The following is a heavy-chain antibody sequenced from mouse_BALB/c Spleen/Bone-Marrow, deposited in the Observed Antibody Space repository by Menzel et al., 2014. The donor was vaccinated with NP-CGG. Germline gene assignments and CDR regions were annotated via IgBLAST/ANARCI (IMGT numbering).Heavy chain of an antibody. V-gene: IGHV1-69*01. CDR1: GHTFTDYW. J-gene: IGHJ3*01. CDR2: IDTSDSYT. CDR3: ARSDYRYDPFAY. Sequence: QVQLKQSGAELVMPGASVKMSCKASGHTFTDYWMHWVKQRPGQGLEWIGAIDTSDSYTSYNQKFKGKATLTVDESSXTAYMQLSSLTSEDSAVYYCARSDYRYDPFAYWGQGTLVTVSA. D-gene: IGHD2-14*01.